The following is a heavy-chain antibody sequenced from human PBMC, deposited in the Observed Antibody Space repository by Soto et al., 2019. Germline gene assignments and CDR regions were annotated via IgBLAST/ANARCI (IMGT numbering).Heavy chain of an antibody. Sequence: QLQLQESGPGLVKPSDTLSLPCTVSAGSINNRGDYWGWIRQPPGMGLEWIPTVFYSGSAFSNPSLKSRVPISVDPPPTLFSLRLPPVTAADTAISYCARQRQQLLRGWFDHWGQGTMVTVSS. CDR1: AGSINNRGDY. CDR2: VFYSGSA. D-gene: IGHD6-13*01. CDR3: ARQRQQLLRGWFDH. V-gene: IGHV4-39*01. J-gene: IGHJ5*02.